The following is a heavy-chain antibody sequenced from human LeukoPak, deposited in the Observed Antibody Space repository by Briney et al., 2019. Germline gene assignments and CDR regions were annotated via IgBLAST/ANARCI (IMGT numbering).Heavy chain of an antibody. J-gene: IGHJ6*02. CDR3: AKDGGDTDQHFGMDV. CDR1: GLSLSGYG. D-gene: IGHD3-16*01. V-gene: IGHV3-30*18. Sequence: GGSLRLSCAASGLSLSGYGMHWVRRAPGKGLEWLAVISNDGSNKYYADSVKGRLTISRDNSKNTLYLQMNSLRGEDTALYYCAKDGGDTDQHFGMDVWGQGTTVTVSS. CDR2: ISNDGSNK.